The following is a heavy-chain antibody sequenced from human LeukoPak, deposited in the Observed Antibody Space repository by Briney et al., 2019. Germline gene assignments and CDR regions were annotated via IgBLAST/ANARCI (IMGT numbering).Heavy chain of an antibody. D-gene: IGHD3-22*01. CDR1: GFTFSTYW. J-gene: IGHJ4*02. Sequence: GGSLRLSCAASGFTFSTYWMHWVRQAPGKGLVCVSRINSDGSSTSYADSVKGRFTISRDNAKNTLYLQMNNLRAEDTAVYYCAEDGYYYDSSGFDYWGQGTLVTVSS. V-gene: IGHV3-74*01. CDR2: INSDGSST. CDR3: AEDGYYYDSSGFDY.